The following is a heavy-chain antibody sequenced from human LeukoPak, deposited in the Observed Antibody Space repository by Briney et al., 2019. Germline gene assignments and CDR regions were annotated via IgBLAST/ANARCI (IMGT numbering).Heavy chain of an antibody. CDR3: ARDNGYSSGWWKKDNYYYYGMDV. CDR2: INPSGGST. J-gene: IGHJ6*02. D-gene: IGHD6-19*01. CDR1: GYTFTSYY. Sequence: GASVKVSCKASGYTFTSYYMHWVRQAPGQGVEGMGIINPSGGSTSYAQKFQGRVTMTRDTSTSTVYMELSSLRSEDTAVYYCARDNGYSSGWWKKDNYYYYGMDVWGQGTTVTVSS. V-gene: IGHV1-46*01.